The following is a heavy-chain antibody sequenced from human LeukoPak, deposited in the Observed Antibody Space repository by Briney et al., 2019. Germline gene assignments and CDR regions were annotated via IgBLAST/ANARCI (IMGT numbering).Heavy chain of an antibody. Sequence: ASVNVSCKASVYTFTRYYMHWVRQAPGQGLEWMGIISPSGDTTSYAQKFQGRVTMTRDTSTRTVYLDLSSLRSEDTAVYYCARGRDYYAISGYHNWFDAWGQGTLVTVSS. V-gene: IGHV1-46*01. CDR2: ISPSGDTT. CDR3: ARGRDYYAISGYHNWFDA. J-gene: IGHJ5*02. D-gene: IGHD3-22*01. CDR1: VYTFTRYY.